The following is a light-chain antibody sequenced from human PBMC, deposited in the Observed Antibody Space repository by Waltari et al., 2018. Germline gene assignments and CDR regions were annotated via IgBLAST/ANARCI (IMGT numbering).Light chain of an antibody. CDR2: AAS. CDR3: QQYYSTLWT. V-gene: IGKV1-NL1*01. Sequence: DIQMTQSPSSLSASVGDRVTITCRASQCITNSLAWYQQKPGKAPKLLLSAASRLEGGVPSRFSGSGSGTDYTLTISSLQPEDFATYYCQQYYSTLWTFGQGTKVEIK. J-gene: IGKJ1*01. CDR1: QCITNS.